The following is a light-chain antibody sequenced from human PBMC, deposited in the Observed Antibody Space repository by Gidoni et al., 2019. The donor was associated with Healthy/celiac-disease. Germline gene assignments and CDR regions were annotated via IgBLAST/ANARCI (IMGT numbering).Light chain of an antibody. Sequence: DIVMTQSPDSLAVSLGERATINCKSSQSVLYSSNNKNYLAWYQQKPGPPPKLLIYWASTRESGVPDRFSGSGSGTDFTLTSSSLQAEDGAVYYCQQYYSTPLTFGGGTKVEIK. CDR3: QQYYSTPLT. V-gene: IGKV4-1*01. J-gene: IGKJ4*01. CDR2: WAS. CDR1: QSVLYSSNNKNY.